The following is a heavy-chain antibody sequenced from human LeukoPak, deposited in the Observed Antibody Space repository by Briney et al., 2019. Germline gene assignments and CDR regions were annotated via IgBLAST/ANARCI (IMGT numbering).Heavy chain of an antibody. CDR1: GGSISSSSYY. V-gene: IGHV4-39*07. J-gene: IGHJ4*02. Sequence: SETLSLTCTVSGGSISSSSYYWGWIRQPPGKGLEWIGSIYYSGSTHYNPSLKSRVTIPVDTSKNQFSLKLSSVTAADTAVYYCASTSSGWLYYWGQGTLVTVSS. CDR2: IYYSGST. CDR3: ASTSSGWLYY. D-gene: IGHD6-19*01.